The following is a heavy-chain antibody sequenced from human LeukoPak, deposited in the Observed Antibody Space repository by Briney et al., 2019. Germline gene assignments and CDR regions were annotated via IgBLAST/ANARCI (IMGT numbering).Heavy chain of an antibody. CDR3: AKVPSTYSSSCY. Sequence: GGSLRLSCVASEFTFSNYAMTWVRQAPGKGLEWVSTISGSGSSTYYADSVKGRLTTSRDNSKNTLYLQMISLRAEDTAVYYCAKVPSTYSSSCYWGQGTLVTVSS. J-gene: IGHJ4*02. V-gene: IGHV3-23*01. CDR2: ISGSGSST. D-gene: IGHD6-13*01. CDR1: EFTFSNYA.